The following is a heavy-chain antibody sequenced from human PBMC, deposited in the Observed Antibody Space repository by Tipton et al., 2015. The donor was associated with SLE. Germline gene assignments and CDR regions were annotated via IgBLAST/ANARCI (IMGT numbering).Heavy chain of an antibody. D-gene: IGHD6-19*01. V-gene: IGHV4-30-2*01. CDR3: TRTPGSGWQYYFDY. CDR2: VSHTGNT. J-gene: IGHJ4*02. CDR1: GGSISSGGYY. Sequence: TLSLTCTVSGGSISSGGYYWNWIRQPPGKGLEWIGYVSHTGNTYSNASLNSRISISVDTSENQFSLRLSSVTAADTAVYFCTRTPGSGWQYYFDYWGQGTLVTVSS.